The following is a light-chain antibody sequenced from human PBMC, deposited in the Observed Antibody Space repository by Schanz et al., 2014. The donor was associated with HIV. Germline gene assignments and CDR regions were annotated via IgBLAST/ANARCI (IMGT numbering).Light chain of an antibody. V-gene: IGLV2-14*01. Sequence: QSALTQPASVSGSPGQSITISCSGTSSDVGGYNFVSWYQHHPGKAPKLIIYEVSQRPSGVPDRFSGSNSGTSASLAISGLQSEDEADYYCAAWDDGLNGWVFGGGTKLTVL. CDR3: AAWDDGLNGWV. CDR2: EVS. CDR1: SSDVGGYNF. J-gene: IGLJ3*02.